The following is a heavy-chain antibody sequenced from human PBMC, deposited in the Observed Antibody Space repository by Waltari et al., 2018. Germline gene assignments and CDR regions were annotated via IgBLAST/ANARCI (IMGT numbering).Heavy chain of an antibody. CDR1: GYTFATYA. CDR2: MKPNIGDT. V-gene: IGHV1-8*01. D-gene: IGHD4-17*01. Sequence: QVQLVQSGAEVKKPGASVKVSCKASGYTFATYALNWVRQAPGQGLEWMGWMKPNIGDTGYAQKFQGRVTLTRDTSIGTAYMELNSLNSEDTAVYYCARDYGGNSGWFDPWGQGTLVTVSS. CDR3: ARDYGGNSGWFDP. J-gene: IGHJ5*02.